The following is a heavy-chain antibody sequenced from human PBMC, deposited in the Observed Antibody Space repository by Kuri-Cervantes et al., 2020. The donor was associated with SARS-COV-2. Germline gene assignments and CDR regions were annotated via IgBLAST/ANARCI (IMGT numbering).Heavy chain of an antibody. V-gene: IGHV3-30*04. Sequence: GGSLRLSCTASDSAFTNYPMHWVRQAPGKGLEWVALISYDGRKINYSESVKGRFTISRDNSQSALYLQMDSLTPEDTALYYCARELSPGGSHLDYWGQGTLVTVSS. CDR2: ISYDGRKI. D-gene: IGHD3-16*01. CDR3: ARELSPGGSHLDY. J-gene: IGHJ4*02. CDR1: DSAFTNYP.